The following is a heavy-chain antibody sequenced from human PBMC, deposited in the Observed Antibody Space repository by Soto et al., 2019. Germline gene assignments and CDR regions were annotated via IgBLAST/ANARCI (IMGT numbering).Heavy chain of an antibody. CDR3: GLIQVPDIVATVYYYYGMDV. Sequence: ASVKVSCKASGGTFSSYAISWVRQAPGQGLEWMGGIIPIFGTANYAQKFQGRVTITADESTSTAYMELSSLRSEDTAVYYCGLIQVPDIVATVYYYYGMDVWGQGTTVTVSS. CDR1: GGTFSSYA. CDR2: IIPIFGTA. V-gene: IGHV1-69*13. J-gene: IGHJ6*02. D-gene: IGHD5-12*01.